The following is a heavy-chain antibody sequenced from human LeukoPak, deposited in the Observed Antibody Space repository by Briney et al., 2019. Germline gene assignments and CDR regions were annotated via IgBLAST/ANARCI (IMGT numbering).Heavy chain of an antibody. Sequence: GSLRLSCAASGFTFSSYAMSWVRQAPGKGLEWVSAISSSGGSTYYADSVKGRFTISRDNSKNTLCLQMNSLRAEDTAVYYCASQWGDYESFDYWGQGTLVTVSS. CDR1: GFTFSSYA. CDR3: ASQWGDYESFDY. J-gene: IGHJ4*02. D-gene: IGHD4-17*01. CDR2: ISSSGGST. V-gene: IGHV3-23*01.